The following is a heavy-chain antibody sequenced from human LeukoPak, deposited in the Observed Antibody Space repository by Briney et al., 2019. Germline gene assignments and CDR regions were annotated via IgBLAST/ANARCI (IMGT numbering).Heavy chain of an antibody. CDR2: IKSKTDGETT. J-gene: IGHJ4*02. CDR1: GFTFNYAW. V-gene: IGHV3-15*01. Sequence: GSLRLSCAASGFTFNYAWMSWVRQAPGKGLEWVGCIKSKTDGETTDYAAPVKGRFTISRDDSKNTLYLQMNSLKTEDTALYYCTTAPSGYAYMNGWHLDYWGQGALVTVSS. D-gene: IGHD5-18*01. CDR3: TTAPSGYAYMNGWHLDY.